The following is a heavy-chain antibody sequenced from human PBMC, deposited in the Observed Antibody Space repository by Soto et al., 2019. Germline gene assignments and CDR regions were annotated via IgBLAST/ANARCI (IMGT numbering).Heavy chain of an antibody. CDR1: GITCSNFN. CDR2: ISRSGDDI. D-gene: IGHD2-15*01. V-gene: IGHV3-21*01. CDR3: ARKGCSGGRCHDAFDI. J-gene: IGHJ3*02. Sequence: PVGSLRHSCAASGITCSNFNMSWVRQRTGKGPEWVSSISRSGDDIYYADSVKGRLTIFRDNAENSMFLQMNSLRAEDTAVYYCARKGCSGGRCHDAFDIWGLGTKVTVSS.